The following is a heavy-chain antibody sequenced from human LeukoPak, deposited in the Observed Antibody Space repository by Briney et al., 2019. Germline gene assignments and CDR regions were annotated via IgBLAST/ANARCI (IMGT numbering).Heavy chain of an antibody. D-gene: IGHD2-15*01. Sequence: SSETLSLTCTVHGGPISTSSYLWGWVRLPPGKGLEWIGSIFYSGATYYNPSLKSQVTMSVDTSKNQVSLKLNSVTAADTAVYYCARQPSLSYCSGTCWFDLWGQGTLVTVSS. CDR3: ARQPSLSYCSGTCWFDL. CDR1: GGPISTSSYL. V-gene: IGHV4-39*01. CDR2: IFYSGAT. J-gene: IGHJ5*02.